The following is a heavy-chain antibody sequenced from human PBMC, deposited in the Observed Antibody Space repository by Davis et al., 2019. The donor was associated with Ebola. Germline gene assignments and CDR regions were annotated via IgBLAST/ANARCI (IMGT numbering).Heavy chain of an antibody. Sequence: GGSLRLSCTASGFTFGDYATSWVRQAPGKGLEWVGFIRSKAYGGTTEYAASVKGRFTISRDDSKSIAYLQMNSLKTEDTAVYYCTRAETYYDFWSGYQMYYFDYWGQGTLVTVSS. V-gene: IGHV3-49*04. J-gene: IGHJ4*02. CDR1: GFTFGDYA. CDR3: TRAETYYDFWSGYQMYYFDY. CDR2: IRSKAYGGTT. D-gene: IGHD3-3*01.